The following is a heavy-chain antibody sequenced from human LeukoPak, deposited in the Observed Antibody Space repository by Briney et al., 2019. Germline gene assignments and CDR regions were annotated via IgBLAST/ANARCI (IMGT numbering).Heavy chain of an antibody. V-gene: IGHV3-53*01. D-gene: IGHD4-23*01. Sequence: GGSLRLSCAASGFTVSSNYMNWVRQAPGKGREWMSVIYIRGRTYYADSVKCRFTISRDNSKNTLFPQMNSLRAEDTAEYYCARGDDYGGAWYYFDYWGQGTLVTVSS. CDR2: IYIRGRT. CDR3: ARGDDYGGAWYYFDY. CDR1: GFTVSSNY. J-gene: IGHJ4*02.